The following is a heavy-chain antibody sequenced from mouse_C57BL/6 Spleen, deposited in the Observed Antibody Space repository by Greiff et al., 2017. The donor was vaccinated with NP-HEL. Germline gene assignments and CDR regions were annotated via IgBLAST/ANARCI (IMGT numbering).Heavy chain of an antibody. Sequence: EVHLVESGPELVKPGALVKISCKASGYSFTGYYMNWVKQSPEKSLEWIGEINPSTGGTTYNQKFKAKATLTVDKSSSTAYMQLKSLTSEDSAVYYCARSAQATDYWGQGTTLTVSS. V-gene: IGHV1-42*01. CDR2: INPSTGGT. CDR1: GYSFTGYY. D-gene: IGHD3-2*02. J-gene: IGHJ2*01. CDR3: ARSAQATDY.